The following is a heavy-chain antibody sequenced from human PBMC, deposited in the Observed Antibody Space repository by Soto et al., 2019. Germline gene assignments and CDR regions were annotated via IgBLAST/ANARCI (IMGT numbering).Heavy chain of an antibody. D-gene: IGHD6-13*01. CDR3: ARQAAADSWFLPFDY. CDR2: IIPIFGTA. V-gene: IGHV1-69*01. CDR1: GFTFSSYA. J-gene: IGHJ4*02. Sequence: VQLVESGGGLVQPGGSLRLSCAASGFTFSSYAISWVRQAPGQGLEWMGGIIPIFGTANYAQKFQGRVTITADESTSTAYMELSSLRSEDTAVYYCARQAAADSWFLPFDYWGQGTLVTVSS.